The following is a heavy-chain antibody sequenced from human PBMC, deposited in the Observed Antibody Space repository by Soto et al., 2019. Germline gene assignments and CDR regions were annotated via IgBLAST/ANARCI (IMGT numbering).Heavy chain of an antibody. CDR1: GFTFSNAW. CDR2: IKSKTDGGTT. CDR3: TTQEGAAYYDFWSGYYTPRGPSVTFT. J-gene: IGHJ5*02. V-gene: IGHV3-15*07. D-gene: IGHD3-3*01. Sequence: EVQLVESGGGLVKPGGSLRLSCAASGFTFSNAWMNWVRQAPGKGLEWVGRIKSKTDGGTTDYAAPVKGRFTISRDDSKNTLYLQMNSLKTEDTAVYYCTTQEGAAYYDFWSGYYTPRGPSVTFTWGQGTLVTVSS.